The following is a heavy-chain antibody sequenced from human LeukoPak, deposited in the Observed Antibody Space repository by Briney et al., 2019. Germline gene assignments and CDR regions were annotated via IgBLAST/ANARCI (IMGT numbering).Heavy chain of an antibody. CDR2: IYYSGST. D-gene: IGHD3-10*01. J-gene: IGHJ4*02. Sequence: SETLSLTCTVSVGSINRYYWSWIRQPPGRGLEWIGYIYYSGSTNYNPSLKSRVTISVDTSKNQFSLKLSSVTAADTAVYYCARVVRFGELFRIDYWGEGTLITVS. CDR1: VGSINRYY. CDR3: ARVVRFGELFRIDY. V-gene: IGHV4-59*01.